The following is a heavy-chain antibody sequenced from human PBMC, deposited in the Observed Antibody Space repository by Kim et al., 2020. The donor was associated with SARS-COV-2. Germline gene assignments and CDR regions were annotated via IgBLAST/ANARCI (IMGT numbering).Heavy chain of an antibody. CDR3: AKDQKSYYFYGMDV. J-gene: IGHJ6*02. CDR2: ISYDGSDK. V-gene: IGHV3-30*18. Sequence: GGSLRLSCAASGFSFSNYGMHWVRQAPGKGLEWVAVISYDGSDKHYGESVKGRFTISRDNSKNTLYLQMNSLRAEDTAVYYCAKDQKSYYFYGMDVWGQGTTVTVSS. CDR1: GFSFSNYG.